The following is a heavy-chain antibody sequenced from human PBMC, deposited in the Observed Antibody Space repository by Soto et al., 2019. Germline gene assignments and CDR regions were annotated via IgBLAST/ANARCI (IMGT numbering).Heavy chain of an antibody. CDR3: ARDNGFGESDV. CDR1: GYSFTSYG. CDR2: ISAYNGNT. V-gene: IGHV1-18*01. Sequence: QVQLVQSGAEVKKPGASVKVSCKAPGYSFTSYGISWVRQAPGQGLEWMGWISAYNGNTNYAQKLQGRGTMTTDTSMSTAYMELRSLRSYDTAVYYCARDNGFGESDVWGQGTTGTVSS. J-gene: IGHJ6*02. D-gene: IGHD3-10*01.